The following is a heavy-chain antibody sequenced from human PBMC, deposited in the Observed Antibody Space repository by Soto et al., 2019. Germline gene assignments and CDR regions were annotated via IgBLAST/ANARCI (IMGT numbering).Heavy chain of an antibody. Sequence: GGSLRLSCAASGFTFSSYWMIWVRQAPGKGLEWVANIKQDGSEKYYVDSVKGRFTISRDNAKNSLYLQMNSLRAEDTAVYYCASKATHSAILGTEYWGQGTLVTVSS. D-gene: IGHD1-26*01. CDR1: GFTFSSYW. CDR3: ASKATHSAILGTEY. CDR2: IKQDGSEK. J-gene: IGHJ4*02. V-gene: IGHV3-7*05.